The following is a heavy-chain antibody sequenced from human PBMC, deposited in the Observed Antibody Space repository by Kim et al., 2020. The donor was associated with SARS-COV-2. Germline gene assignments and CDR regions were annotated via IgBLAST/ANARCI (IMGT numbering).Heavy chain of an antibody. CDR3: AKESTSDTAMVVPLGY. V-gene: IGHV3-30*18. J-gene: IGHJ4*02. CDR1: GFTFSSYG. D-gene: IGHD5-18*01. Sequence: GGSLRLSCAASGFTFSSYGMHWVRQAPGKGLEWVAVISYDGSNKYYADSVKGRFTISRDNSKNTLYLQMNSLRAEDTAVYYCAKESTSDTAMVVPLGYWGQGTLVTVSS. CDR2: ISYDGSNK.